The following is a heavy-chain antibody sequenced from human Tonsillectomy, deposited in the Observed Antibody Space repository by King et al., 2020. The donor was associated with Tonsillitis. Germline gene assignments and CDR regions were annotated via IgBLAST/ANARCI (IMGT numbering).Heavy chain of an antibody. CDR1: GGSISSYY. J-gene: IGHJ3*02. D-gene: IGHD2-2*01. V-gene: IGHV4-59*01. Sequence: QLQESGPGLVKPSETLSLTCTVSGGSISSYYWSWLRPPPGKGLEWIGYIYYSGSTNYNPSLKSRVTISVDTSKNQFSLKLSSVTAADTAVYYCARFLGYCSSTSCYDYAFDIWGQGTMVTVSS. CDR3: ARFLGYCSSTSCYDYAFDI. CDR2: IYYSGST.